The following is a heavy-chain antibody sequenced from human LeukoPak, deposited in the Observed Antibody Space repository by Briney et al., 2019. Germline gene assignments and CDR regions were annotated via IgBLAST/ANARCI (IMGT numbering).Heavy chain of an antibody. D-gene: IGHD6-6*01. CDR1: GHSLSNYW. J-gene: IGHJ6*02. V-gene: IGHV5-51*01. CDR2: IYPGDSDT. CDR3: ARLLAARPIRVYYYGMDV. Sequence: KHGESLKISCKGSGHSLSNYWIAWVRQMPGKGLEWMGIIYPGDSDTRYSPSFQGQVTISADKSISTAYLQWSSLKASDTAMYYCARLLAARPIRVYYYGMDVWGQGTTVTVSS.